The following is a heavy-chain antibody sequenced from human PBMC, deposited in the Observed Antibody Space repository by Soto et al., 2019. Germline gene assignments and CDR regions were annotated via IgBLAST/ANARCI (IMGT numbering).Heavy chain of an antibody. CDR3: ARIDSYYYYYMDV. CDR1: GGSISSYY. V-gene: IGHV4-59*01. Sequence: SETLSLTCTVSGGSISSYYWSWIRQPPGKGLEWIGYIYYSGSTNYNPSLKSRVTISVDTSKNQFSLKLSSVTAADTAVYYCARIDSYYYYYMDVWGKGTTVTVSS. J-gene: IGHJ6*03. CDR2: IYYSGST.